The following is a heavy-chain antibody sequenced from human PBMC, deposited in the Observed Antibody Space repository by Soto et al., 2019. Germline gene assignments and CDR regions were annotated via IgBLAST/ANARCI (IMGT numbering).Heavy chain of an antibody. J-gene: IGHJ4*02. V-gene: IGHV3-23*01. D-gene: IGHD2-2*03. CDR2: ISDSGST. CDR1: GFTFSTSA. CDR3: AKVWSEDGYCTRTSCLYYFHH. Sequence: EVQLLESGGGLVQPGGSLRLSCEASGFTFSTSAMSWVRQAPGKGLEWVSTISDSGSTYYADSVKDRFTISRDISKNTFNLKMNSLRAEDTAVYYCAKVWSEDGYCTRTSCLYYFHHWGQGVLVTVSS.